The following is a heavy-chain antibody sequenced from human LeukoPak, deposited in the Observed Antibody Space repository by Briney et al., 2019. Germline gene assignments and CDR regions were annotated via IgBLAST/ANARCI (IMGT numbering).Heavy chain of an antibody. J-gene: IGHJ4*02. CDR2: ISPNSGGT. CDR3: ARAYSSWALDY. D-gene: IGHD6-13*01. Sequence: GASVKVACKASGYTFTGYYMHWVRQAPGQGLEWMGWISPNSGGTNYAQKFQGWVTMTRDTSISTAYIELSRLRSDDTAVYYCARAYSSWALDYWGQGTLVTVSS. V-gene: IGHV1-2*04. CDR1: GYTFTGYY.